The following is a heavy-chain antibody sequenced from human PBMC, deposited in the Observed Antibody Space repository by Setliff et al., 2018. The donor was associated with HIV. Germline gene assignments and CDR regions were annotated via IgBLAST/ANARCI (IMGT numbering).Heavy chain of an antibody. J-gene: IGHJ4*02. CDR1: GFNFTNYY. V-gene: IGHV1-46*03. Sequence: ASVKVSCKASGFNFTNYYIHWVRQAPGEGLEWVGVINASGDKTNYAQKFQGRLIITKDTSTSTVYMELSSLRSDDTAVYYCGRDYRSWVRAIGYWGQGTLVTVSS. CDR2: INASGDKT. CDR3: GRDYRSWVRAIGY. D-gene: IGHD6-13*01.